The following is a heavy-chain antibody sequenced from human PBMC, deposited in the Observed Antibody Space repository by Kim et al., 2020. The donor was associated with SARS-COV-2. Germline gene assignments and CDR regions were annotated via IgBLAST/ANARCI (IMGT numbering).Heavy chain of an antibody. V-gene: IGHV3-73*01. D-gene: IGHD6-13*01. CDR2: IRSKANSYAT. CDR3: TRVPPHSSRWWEALDI. CDR1: GLNFSSSS. Sequence: GGSLRLSCAASGLNFSSSSMHWVRQASGKGLEWVGRIRSKANSYATAYSASGQGRFTISSDDSKNTAYLQMNSLKTEDTAVYYCTRVPPHSSRWWEALDIWGQGTLVTVSS. J-gene: IGHJ4*01.